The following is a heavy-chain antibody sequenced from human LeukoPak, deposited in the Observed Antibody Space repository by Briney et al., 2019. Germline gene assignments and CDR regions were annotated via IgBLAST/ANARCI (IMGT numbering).Heavy chain of an antibody. V-gene: IGHV3-33*01. CDR2: IWYDGSNK. CDR3: ARGRGYGLLNPNFDS. CDR1: GFTFSSYG. J-gene: IGHJ4*02. D-gene: IGHD5-18*01. Sequence: PGRSLRLSCAASGFTFSSYGMHWVRQAPGKGLEWVAVIWYDGSNKYYADSVKGRFTISRDNSKNTLYLQINNLRAADTAVYYCARGRGYGLLNPNFDSWGQGTLVTASS.